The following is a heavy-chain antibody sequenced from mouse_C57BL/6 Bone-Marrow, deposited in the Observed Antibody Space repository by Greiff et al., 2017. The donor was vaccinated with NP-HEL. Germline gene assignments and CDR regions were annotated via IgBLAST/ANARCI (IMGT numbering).Heavy chain of an antibody. CDR1: GYTFTSYW. J-gene: IGHJ4*01. V-gene: IGHV1-55*01. CDR2: IYPGSGST. Sequence: QVHVKQPGAELVKPGASVKMSCKASGYTFTSYWITWVKQRPGQGLEWIGDIYPGSGSTNYNEKFKSKATLTVDTSSSTAYMQLSSLTSEDSAVYYCARDGCYYAMDYWGQGTSVTVSS. CDR3: ARDGCYYAMDY.